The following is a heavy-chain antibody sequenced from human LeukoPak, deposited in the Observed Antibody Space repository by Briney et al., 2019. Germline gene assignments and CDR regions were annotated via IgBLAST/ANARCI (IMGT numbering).Heavy chain of an antibody. CDR2: ISSSGSTI. J-gene: IGHJ6*03. Sequence: YYWGWIRQPPGKGLEWVSYISSSGSTIYYADSVKGRFTISRDNSKNTLYLQMNSLRAEDTAVYYCARDPMAGNDYYYYYMDVWGKGTTVTVSS. CDR3: ARDPMAGNDYYYYYMDV. CDR1: YY. D-gene: IGHD6-19*01. V-gene: IGHV3-11*04.